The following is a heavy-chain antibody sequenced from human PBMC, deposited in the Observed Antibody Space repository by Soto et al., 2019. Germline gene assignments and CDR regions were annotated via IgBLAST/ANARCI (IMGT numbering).Heavy chain of an antibody. J-gene: IGHJ4*02. D-gene: IGHD4-4*01. Sequence: SETLSLTCTVSGGSISSYYWSWIRQPPGKGLEWIGSVYYTGSTYYNSSLKSRVSISIDTSKNQFSLSLNSVTAADTAVYYCTRRVRSTGLLDYWGQGALVTVSS. CDR2: VYYTGST. CDR1: GGSISSYY. V-gene: IGHV4-59*05. CDR3: TRRVRSTGLLDY.